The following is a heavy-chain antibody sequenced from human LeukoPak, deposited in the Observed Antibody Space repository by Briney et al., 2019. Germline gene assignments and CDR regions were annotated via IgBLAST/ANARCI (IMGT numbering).Heavy chain of an antibody. CDR3: ARGGYSSGWFAGGVNWFDP. J-gene: IGHJ5*02. D-gene: IGHD6-19*01. Sequence: KPSETLSLTCAVYGGSFSGYYWSWFRQPPGNGLEWIGEINDSGSTNNNPSLKSRDTISVDTSKNQFSLKLSSVTAADTAVYYCARGGYSSGWFAGGVNWFDPWGQGTLVTVSS. CDR2: INDSGST. CDR1: GGSFSGYY. V-gene: IGHV4-34*04.